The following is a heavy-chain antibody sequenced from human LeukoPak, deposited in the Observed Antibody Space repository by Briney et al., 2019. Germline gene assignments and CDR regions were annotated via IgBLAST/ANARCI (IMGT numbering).Heavy chain of an antibody. CDR3: ARGREAATVTPQVDY. D-gene: IGHD5-18*01. J-gene: IGHJ4*02. Sequence: GASVKVSCKASGYTFTGYYMHWVRQAPGQGLEWMGWINPNSGGTNYAQKFQGRVTMTKGTSISTAYMELSRLRSDDTAVYYCARGREAATVTPQVDYWGQGTLVTVSS. V-gene: IGHV1-2*02. CDR1: GYTFTGYY. CDR2: INPNSGGT.